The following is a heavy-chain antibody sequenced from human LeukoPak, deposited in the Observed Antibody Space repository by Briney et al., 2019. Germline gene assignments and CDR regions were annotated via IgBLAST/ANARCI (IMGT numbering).Heavy chain of an antibody. Sequence: PSDTLSLTCAVSGYSVSSNNWWGWIRQPPGEGLEWIGYLYVGGSTYYNPSLKSRVTMSVDTSKKQLSLKLSSLTAVDTAIYYCAKTASSGSYYDSWGQGTLVTVSS. CDR3: AKTASSGSYYDS. CDR2: LYVGGST. J-gene: IGHJ4*02. CDR1: GYSVSSNNW. D-gene: IGHD1-26*01. V-gene: IGHV4-28*01.